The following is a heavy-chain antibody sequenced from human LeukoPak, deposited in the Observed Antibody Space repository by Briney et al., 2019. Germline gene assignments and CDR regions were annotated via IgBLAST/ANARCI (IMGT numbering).Heavy chain of an antibody. D-gene: IGHD3-22*01. J-gene: IGHJ4*02. Sequence: PGGSLRLSCAASGFTFSSYAMSWVRQAPGKGLEWVSAISGSGGSTYYADSVKGRFTISRDNSKNTLYLQMNSLKTEDTAVYYCTTDPSYYYDSSGFDYWGQGTLVTVSS. CDR2: ISGSGGST. CDR1: GFTFSSYA. V-gene: IGHV3-23*01. CDR3: TTDPSYYYDSSGFDY.